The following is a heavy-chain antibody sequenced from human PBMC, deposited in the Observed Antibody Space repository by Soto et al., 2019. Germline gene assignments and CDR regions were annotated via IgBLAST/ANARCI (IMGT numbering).Heavy chain of an antibody. CDR3: AREEDSSGYYSYGYYGMDV. J-gene: IGHJ6*02. CDR1: GYTFTSYG. CDR2: ISAYNGNT. Sequence: ASVKVSCKASGYTFTSYGISWVRQAPGQGLEWMGWISAYNGNTNYAQKLQGRVTMTTDTSTSTAYMELRSLRSDDTAVYYCAREEDSSGYYSYGYYGMDVWGQGTTVTVSS. V-gene: IGHV1-18*01. D-gene: IGHD3-22*01.